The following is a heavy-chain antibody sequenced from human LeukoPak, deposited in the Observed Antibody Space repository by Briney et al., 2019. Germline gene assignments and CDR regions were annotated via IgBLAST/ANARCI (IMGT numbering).Heavy chain of an antibody. Sequence: SETLSLTCTVSGGSISSSSYYWGWIRQPPGKGLEWIGSIYYSGSTYYNPSLKSRVTISVDTSKNQFPLKLSSVTAADTAVYYCASDDCSSTSCYGRGDYWGQGTLVTVSS. J-gene: IGHJ4*02. CDR2: IYYSGST. CDR3: ASDDCSSTSCYGRGDY. D-gene: IGHD2-2*01. V-gene: IGHV4-39*01. CDR1: GGSISSSSYY.